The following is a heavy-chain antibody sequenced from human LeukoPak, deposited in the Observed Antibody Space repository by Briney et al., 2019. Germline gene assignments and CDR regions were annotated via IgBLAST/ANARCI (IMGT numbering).Heavy chain of an antibody. D-gene: IGHD6-13*01. CDR1: CDIITSYC. V-gene: IGHV1-18*01. J-gene: IGHJ3*02. CDR3: ASDSSWYDDAFDI. CDR2: ISAYNGNT. Sequence: ASVMDSSRAGCDIITSYCRSWVLQELGQEGVWLGWISAYNGNTNYAQKLQGRVTMTTDTSTSTAYMERRSLRSDDTAVYYCASDSSWYDDAFDIWGQGTMVTVSS.